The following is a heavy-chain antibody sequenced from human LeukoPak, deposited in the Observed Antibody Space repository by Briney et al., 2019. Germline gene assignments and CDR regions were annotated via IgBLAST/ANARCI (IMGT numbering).Heavy chain of an antibody. J-gene: IGHJ6*03. CDR1: GYTFTSFD. Sequence: EASVKVSCKASGYTFTSFDINWVRQAAGQGIEWMGWMRPGSGNTGYAESFQGRITLTRDTSTNTAFMELSSLTSEDTAVYYCARGYYYYYYMDVWGKGTTVTVSS. V-gene: IGHV1-8*01. CDR3: ARGYYYYYYMDV. CDR2: MRPGSGNT.